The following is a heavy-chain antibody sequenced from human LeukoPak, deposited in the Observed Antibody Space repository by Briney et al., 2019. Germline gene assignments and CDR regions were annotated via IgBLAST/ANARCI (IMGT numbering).Heavy chain of an antibody. CDR3: ARQRTYYYGSGSYYRWGNFDY. V-gene: IGHV4-34*01. CDR1: GFTFGDYA. J-gene: IGHJ4*02. CDR2: INHSGST. D-gene: IGHD3-10*01. Sequence: GSLRLSCTASGFTFGDYAMSWIRQPPGKGLEWIGEINHSGSTNYNPSLKSRVTISVDTSKNQFSLKLSSVTAADTAVYYCARQRTYYYGSGSYYRWGNFDYWGQGTLVTVSS.